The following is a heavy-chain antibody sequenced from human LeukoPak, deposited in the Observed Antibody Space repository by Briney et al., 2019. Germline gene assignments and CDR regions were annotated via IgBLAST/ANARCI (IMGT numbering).Heavy chain of an antibody. Sequence: ASVKVSCKASGYTFTGYYMHWVRQAPGQGLEWMGWINPNSGGTNYAQKFQGRVTMTRDTFISTAYMELSRLRSDDTAVYYCARGHGSGSTNWFDPWGQGTLVTVSS. CDR3: ARGHGSGSTNWFDP. V-gene: IGHV1-2*02. CDR1: GYTFTGYY. J-gene: IGHJ5*02. CDR2: INPNSGGT. D-gene: IGHD3-10*01.